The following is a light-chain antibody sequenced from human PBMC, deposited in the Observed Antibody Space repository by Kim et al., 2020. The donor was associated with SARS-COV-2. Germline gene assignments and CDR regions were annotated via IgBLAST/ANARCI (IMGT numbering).Light chain of an antibody. CDR3: KSRDSRGRVV. V-gene: IGLV3-19*01. CDR1: SLRSYY. Sequence: SSELTQDPAVSVALGQTVRITCQGDSLRSYYATWYQQRSGQAPVLVLYGKNNRPSGIPDRFSGSSSGNTASLTITGTQAADEADYYCKSRDSRGRVVFGGGTQLTVL. J-gene: IGLJ3*02. CDR2: GKN.